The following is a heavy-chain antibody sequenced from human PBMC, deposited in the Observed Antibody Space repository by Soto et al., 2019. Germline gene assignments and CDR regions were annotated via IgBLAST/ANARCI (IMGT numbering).Heavy chain of an antibody. Sequence: EVQLLESGGGLVQPGGSLRLSCAASGFSFSSYAMSWLRQAPGKGLEWVSTISGSDGKTFYADSVKGRFSISRVTSDNMLYLHMNSLREDDTAVYFCARWSYLDYWGQGARVTVSS. D-gene: IGHD2-15*01. J-gene: IGHJ4*02. CDR2: ISGSDGKT. CDR3: ARWSYLDY. CDR1: GFSFSSYA. V-gene: IGHV3-23*01.